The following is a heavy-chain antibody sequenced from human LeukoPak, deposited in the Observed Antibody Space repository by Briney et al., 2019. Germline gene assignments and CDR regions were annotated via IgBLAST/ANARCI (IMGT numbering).Heavy chain of an antibody. CDR1: GGTFSSYA. CDR3: ASSGEPKAFDI. D-gene: IGHD1-14*01. CDR2: IIPIFGTA. Sequence: SVKVSCKASGGTFSSYAISWVRQAPGQGLEWMGGIIPIFGTANYAQKFQGRVTITADESTSTAYMELSSLRSEDAAVYYCASSGEPKAFDIWGQGTMVTVSS. V-gene: IGHV1-69*01. J-gene: IGHJ3*02.